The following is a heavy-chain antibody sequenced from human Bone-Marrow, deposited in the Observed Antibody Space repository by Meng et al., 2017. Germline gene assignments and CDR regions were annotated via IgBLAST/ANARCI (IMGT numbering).Heavy chain of an antibody. Sequence: GSLRLSCAVYGGSFSGYYWSWIRQPPGKGLEWIGEINHSGSTNYNPSLKSRVTISVDTSKNQFSLKLSSVTAADTAVYYCARGYYYDSSFDPWGQGTLVTVSS. J-gene: IGHJ5*02. V-gene: IGHV4-34*01. CDR3: ARGYYYDSSFDP. CDR2: INHSGST. D-gene: IGHD3-22*01. CDR1: GGSFSGYY.